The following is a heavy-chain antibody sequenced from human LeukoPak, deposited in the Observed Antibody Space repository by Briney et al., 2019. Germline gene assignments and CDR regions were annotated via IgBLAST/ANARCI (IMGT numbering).Heavy chain of an antibody. CDR2: INPSGGST. D-gene: IGHD1-20*01. CDR1: GYTFTSYY. V-gene: IGHV1-46*03. J-gene: IGHJ3*02. Sequence: ASVKVSCTASGYTFTSYYMHWVRKAPGQGLEWMGIINPSGGSTSYAQKFQGRVTMTRDTSTSTVYMELSSLRSEDTAVYYCARGLLTGTFDIWGQGTMVTVSS. CDR3: ARGLLTGTFDI.